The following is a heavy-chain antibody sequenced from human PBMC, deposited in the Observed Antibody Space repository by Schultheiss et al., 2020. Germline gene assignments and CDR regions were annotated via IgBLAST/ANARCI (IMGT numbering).Heavy chain of an antibody. CDR2: IYNSGDT. V-gene: IGHV4-59*01. J-gene: IGHJ5*02. D-gene: IGHD5-12*01. CDR1: GVSINFYY. Sequence: SETLSLTCTVSGVSINFYYWSWIRQPPGKGLEWIGNIYNSGDTYYNPSLQSRVIISVDTSRNQFSLKLSSVTAADTAVYFCVRDGGGYSTDQAQINWFDPWGQGTLVTVSS. CDR3: VRDGGGYSTDQAQINWFDP.